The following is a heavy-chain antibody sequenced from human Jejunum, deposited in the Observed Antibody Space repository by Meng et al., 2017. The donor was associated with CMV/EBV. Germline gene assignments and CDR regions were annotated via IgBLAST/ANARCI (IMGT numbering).Heavy chain of an antibody. J-gene: IGHJ4*02. V-gene: IGHV1-3*01. Sequence: QGQLWRSGAEVKKPGAPGKVSCKASGYSFTTYAMHWVRQAPGQRLEWMGWINAGNGNTKYSEKFQSRVTITRDTAASTAYMELSSLRSEDTAVYYCARTGCSSSSCYDYWGQGTLVTVSS. CDR3: ARTGCSSSSCYDY. CDR1: GYSFTTYA. CDR2: INAGNGNT. D-gene: IGHD2-2*01.